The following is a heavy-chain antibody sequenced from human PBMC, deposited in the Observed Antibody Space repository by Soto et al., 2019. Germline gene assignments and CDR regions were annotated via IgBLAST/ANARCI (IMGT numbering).Heavy chain of an antibody. J-gene: IGHJ5*02. D-gene: IGHD3-22*01. V-gene: IGHV4-61*01. CDR2: FYYSGST. Sequence: PSETLSLTCTVSGGSVSSGRHYWSWIRQPPGKGLEWIGYFYYSGSTNYNPSLKSRATISVDTSKNQFSLKLSSVTAADTAVYYCARAPHYYDSSGYAWGQGTLVTVSS. CDR3: ARAPHYYDSSGYA. CDR1: GGSVSSGRHY.